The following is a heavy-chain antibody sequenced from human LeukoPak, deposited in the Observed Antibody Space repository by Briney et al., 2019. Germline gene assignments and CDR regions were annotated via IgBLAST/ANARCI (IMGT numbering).Heavy chain of an antibody. CDR1: GGSISSGGYS. CDR3: ARLRSVTPLDY. J-gene: IGHJ4*02. V-gene: IGHV4-30-2*01. D-gene: IGHD4-11*01. Sequence: SQTLSLTCAVSGGSISSGGYSWSWIRQPPGKGLEWIGEINHSGSTNYNPSLKSRVTISVDTSKNQFSLKLSSVTAADTAVYYCARLRSVTPLDYWGQGTLVTVSS. CDR2: INHSGST.